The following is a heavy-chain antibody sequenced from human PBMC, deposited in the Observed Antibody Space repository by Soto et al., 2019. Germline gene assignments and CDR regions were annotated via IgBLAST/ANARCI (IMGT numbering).Heavy chain of an antibody. CDR1: GYTFTSYG. CDR3: ARESRYCSGGSCYFLPGIDY. D-gene: IGHD2-15*01. Sequence: ASVKVSCKASGYTFTSYGISWVRQAPGQRLEWMGGIIPIFGTANYAQKFQGRVTITADESTSTAYMELSSLRSEDTAVYYCARESRYCSGGSCYFLPGIDYWGQGTLVTVSS. V-gene: IGHV1-69*13. CDR2: IIPIFGTA. J-gene: IGHJ4*02.